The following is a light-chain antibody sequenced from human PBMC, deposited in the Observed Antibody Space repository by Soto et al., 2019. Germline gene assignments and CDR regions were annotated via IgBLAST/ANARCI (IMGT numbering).Light chain of an antibody. CDR2: GAS. CDR3: QQYGSSPYT. J-gene: IGKJ2*01. CDR1: QSVSSSY. V-gene: IGKV3-20*01. Sequence: EIVLTQSPGTLSLSPRERATLSCRASQSVSSSYLAWYQQKPGQAPRLLIYGASSRATGIPDRFSGSGSGTDFTLTISRLEPEDFAVYYCQQYGSSPYTFGLGTKLDIK.